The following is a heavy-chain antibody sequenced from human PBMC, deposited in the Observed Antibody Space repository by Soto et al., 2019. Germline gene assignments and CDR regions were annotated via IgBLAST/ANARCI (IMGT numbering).Heavy chain of an antibody. CDR3: ASGWFGEFVYQFDY. V-gene: IGHV1-18*01. J-gene: IGHJ4*02. CDR2: ISAYNGNT. CDR1: GYTFTSYG. Sequence: QVQLVQSGAEVKKPGASVKVSCKPSGYTFTSYGITWVRQAPGQGLKRMGWISAYNGNTNYAQKFQGRVTMTTDTSTSTAYMELRSLGSGVTAVYYCASGWFGEFVYQFDYWGQGTLVTVSS. D-gene: IGHD3-10*01.